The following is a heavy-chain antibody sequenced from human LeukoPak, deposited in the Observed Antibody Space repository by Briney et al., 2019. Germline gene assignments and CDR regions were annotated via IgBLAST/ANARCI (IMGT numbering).Heavy chain of an antibody. CDR3: ARAIAAGPFDY. D-gene: IGHD6-13*01. CDR2: IKQDGSEK. J-gene: IGHJ4*02. V-gene: IGHV3-7*01. Sequence: GGSLRLSCAASGFTFFSYWMSWVRQAPGKGLEWVANIKQDGSEKYYVDSVKGRFTISRDNAKNSLYLQMNSLRAEDTAVYYCARAIAAGPFDYWGQGTLVTVSS. CDR1: GFTFFSYW.